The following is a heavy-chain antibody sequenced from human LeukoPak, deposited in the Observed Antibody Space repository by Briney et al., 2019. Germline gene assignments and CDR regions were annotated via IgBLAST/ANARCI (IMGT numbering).Heavy chain of an antibody. V-gene: IGHV3-30-3*01. CDR1: GFTFSSYA. D-gene: IGHD2-2*01. CDR3: ARVGVSYCSSTSCYPDN. Sequence: GGSLRLSCAASGFTFSSYAMHLVRQAPGKGLEWVAVISYDGSNKYYADSVKGRFTISRDNSKNTLYLQMNSLRAEDTAVYYCARVGVSYCSSTSCYPDNWGQGTLVTVSS. CDR2: ISYDGSNK. J-gene: IGHJ4*02.